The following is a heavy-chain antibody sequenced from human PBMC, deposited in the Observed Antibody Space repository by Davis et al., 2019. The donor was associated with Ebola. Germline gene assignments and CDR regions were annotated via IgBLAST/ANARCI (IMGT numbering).Heavy chain of an antibody. V-gene: IGHV1-18*01. J-gene: IGHJ6*02. Sequence: ASVRVSCKASGYTFTNYAISWVRQAPGQGLEWMGWISTYNGDTNYAQKLQGRVTITRDRSMSTAYMELSSLRSEDTAMYYCACIAAAGLGMDVWGQGTTVTVSS. D-gene: IGHD6-13*01. CDR1: GYTFTNYA. CDR2: ISTYNGDT. CDR3: ACIAAAGLGMDV.